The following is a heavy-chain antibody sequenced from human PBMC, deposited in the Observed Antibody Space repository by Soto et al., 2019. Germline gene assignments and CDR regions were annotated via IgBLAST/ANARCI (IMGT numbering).Heavy chain of an antibody. CDR2: IYSGSST. V-gene: IGHV3-53*01. Sequence: NDVSRILQTQGKGLEWVSVIYSGSSTYYADSVKGRFPISRDNSKNTLYLQMNSLRAEDTAVYYCARERGGYIAATRYYCYVMDVWGHGTTVTVSS. CDR3: ARERGGYIAATRYYCYVMDV. D-gene: IGHD6-13*01. CDR1: ND. J-gene: IGHJ6*02.